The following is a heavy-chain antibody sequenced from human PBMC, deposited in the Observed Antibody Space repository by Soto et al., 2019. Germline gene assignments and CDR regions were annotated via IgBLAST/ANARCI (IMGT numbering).Heavy chain of an antibody. Sequence: QVQLQESGPGLVKPSQTLSLTCTVSGGSISSGDYYWSWIRQPPGKGLEWIGYIDYSGSTYYNPSLRSRLTISVDTSKNQFSLKLSSVTAADTVVYYCARGGRTIFGRYFDYWGQGTLVTVSS. CDR1: GGSISSGDYY. V-gene: IGHV4-30-4*01. D-gene: IGHD3-3*01. J-gene: IGHJ4*02. CDR3: ARGGRTIFGRYFDY. CDR2: IDYSGST.